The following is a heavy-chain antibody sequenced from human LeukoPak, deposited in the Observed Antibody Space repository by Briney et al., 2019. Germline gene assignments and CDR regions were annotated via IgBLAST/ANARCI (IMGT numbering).Heavy chain of an antibody. CDR3: AKESGYHSSGSKNFDY. CDR1: GFTFSSYG. V-gene: IGHV3-30*18. D-gene: IGHD3-3*01. Sequence: PGRSLRLSCAASGFTFSSYGMHWVRQAPGKGLEWVAVISYDGSNKYYADSVKGRFTISRDNSKNTLYPQMNSLRAEDTAVYYCAKESGYHSSGSKNFDYWGQGALVTVSS. CDR2: ISYDGSNK. J-gene: IGHJ4*02.